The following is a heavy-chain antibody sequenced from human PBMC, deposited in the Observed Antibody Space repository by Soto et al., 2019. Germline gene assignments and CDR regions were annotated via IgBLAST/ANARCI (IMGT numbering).Heavy chain of an antibody. CDR1: GGSISSYY. D-gene: IGHD6-13*01. J-gene: IGHJ5*02. V-gene: IGHV4-59*01. CDR2: IYYSGST. Sequence: SETLSLTCTVSGGSISSYYWSWIRQPPGKGLEWIGYIYYSGSTNYNPSLKSRVTISVDTSKNQFSLKLSSVTAADTAVYYCARLYGSPPRLFDPWGQGTLVTVSS. CDR3: ARLYGSPPRLFDP.